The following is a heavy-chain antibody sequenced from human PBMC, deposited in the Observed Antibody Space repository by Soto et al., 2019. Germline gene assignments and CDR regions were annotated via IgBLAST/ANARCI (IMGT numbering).Heavy chain of an antibody. CDR3: AKDVVVVPPVGVTLGVGGWFDP. CDR2: ISGSGGST. D-gene: IGHD2-21*01. Sequence: EVQLLESGGGLVQPGGSLRLSCAASGFTFSSYAMSWVRQAPGKGLEWVSAISGSGGSTYYADSVKGRFTISRDNSKKTLYLQLNSLRAEDTAVSYCAKDVVVVPPVGVTLGVGGWFDPWGQGTLVTVSS. CDR1: GFTFSSYA. J-gene: IGHJ5*02. V-gene: IGHV3-23*01.